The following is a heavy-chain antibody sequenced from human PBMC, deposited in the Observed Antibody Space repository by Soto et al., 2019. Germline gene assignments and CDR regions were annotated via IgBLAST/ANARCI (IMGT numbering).Heavy chain of an antibody. Sequence: ASVKVSCKASGYTFTSYYMHWVRQAPGQGLEWMGIINPSGGSTSYAQKYQGRVTMTRDTSTSTVFMELSSLRSEDTAVYYCARVGMGATFYFDYWGQGTLVTVSS. CDR3: ARVGMGATFYFDY. CDR2: INPSGGST. V-gene: IGHV1-46*01. D-gene: IGHD1-26*01. CDR1: GYTFTSYY. J-gene: IGHJ4*02.